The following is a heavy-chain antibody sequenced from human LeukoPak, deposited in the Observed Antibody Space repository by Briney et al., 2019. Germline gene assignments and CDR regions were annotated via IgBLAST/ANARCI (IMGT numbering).Heavy chain of an antibody. J-gene: IGHJ4*02. CDR3: ARGGSTVVTPFDY. D-gene: IGHD4-23*01. V-gene: IGHV3-64*02. Sequence: GGSLRLPCAASGFTFSSYAMHWVRQAPGKGLEYVSAISSNGGSTYYADSVKGRFTISRDNSKNTLYLQMGSLRAEDMAVYYCARGGSTVVTPFDYWGQGTLVTVSS. CDR2: ISSNGGST. CDR1: GFTFSSYA.